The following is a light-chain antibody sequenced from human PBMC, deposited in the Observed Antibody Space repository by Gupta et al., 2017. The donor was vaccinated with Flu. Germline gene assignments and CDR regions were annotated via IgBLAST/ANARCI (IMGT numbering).Light chain of an antibody. V-gene: IGKV2-30*01. CDR1: QSREYNNGISY. Sequence: PVTPGHPASIICSSSQSREYNNGISYLNRLQPRPGQSPRRIIYEVLKLDSGVTDRFSGSGSVTDFTLKSIRAEAEDIGVYYCTRGTQRWSFGPGTKMEI. CDR3: TRGTQRWS. J-gene: IGKJ2*04. CDR2: EVL.